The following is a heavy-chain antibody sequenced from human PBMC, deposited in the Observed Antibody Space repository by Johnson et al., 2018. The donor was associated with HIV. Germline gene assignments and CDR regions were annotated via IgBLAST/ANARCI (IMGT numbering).Heavy chain of an antibody. Sequence: QLVESGGGVVQPGRSLRLSCAASGFTFSSYAMHWVRQAPGKGLEWVAVISYEGSNKYYADSVKGRLTISRDNSKNTLYLQMNSLRAEDTAVYYCARGSYNFWSGEREAFDIWGQGTMVIVSS. V-gene: IGHV3-30-3*01. CDR3: ARGSYNFWSGEREAFDI. D-gene: IGHD3-3*01. CDR2: ISYEGSNK. CDR1: GFTFSSYA. J-gene: IGHJ3*02.